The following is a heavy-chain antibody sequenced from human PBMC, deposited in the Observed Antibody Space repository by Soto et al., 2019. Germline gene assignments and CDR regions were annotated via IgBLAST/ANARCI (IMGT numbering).Heavy chain of an antibody. CDR2: ISSSSRTI. CDR1: GFTFSSYS. Sequence: GSLGLSCAASGFTFSSYSMNWVRQAPGKGLEWVSYISSSSRTIYCADSVKGRFTISRDNAKNSLYLQMNSLRAEDTAVYYCARDKITGLFDYWGQGTLVTVSS. J-gene: IGHJ4*02. CDR3: ARDKITGLFDY. D-gene: IGHD2-8*02. V-gene: IGHV3-48*01.